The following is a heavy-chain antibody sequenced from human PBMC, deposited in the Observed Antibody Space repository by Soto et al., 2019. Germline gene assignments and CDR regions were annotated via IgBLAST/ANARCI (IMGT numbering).Heavy chain of an antibody. D-gene: IGHD1-26*01. J-gene: IGHJ4*02. CDR1: GSTFSSYE. V-gene: IGHV3-48*03. Sequence: GGSLRLSCAASGSTFSSYERNWVRQAPGQGLEWVSYISSSGSTIYYADSVKGRFTISSDNAKNSLYLPMKSPRAEDTAALYRARGEGWELRAPPYWGQGTLVTVSS. CDR2: ISSSGSTI. CDR3: ARGEGWELRAPPY.